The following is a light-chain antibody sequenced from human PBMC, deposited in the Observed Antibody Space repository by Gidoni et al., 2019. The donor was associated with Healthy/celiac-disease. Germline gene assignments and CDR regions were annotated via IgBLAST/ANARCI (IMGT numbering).Light chain of an antibody. CDR1: QDISNY. V-gene: IGKV1-33*01. J-gene: IGKJ4*01. CDR2: DAS. CDR3: QQYDNLPLT. Sequence: DIQMTRSTSSMSASVGDRVTITCQASQDISNYLNWYPQKPGKAPKLLIFDASNLETGVPSRFSGSGSVIDFTFTISSLQPEAIATSYCQQYDNLPLTFGGGTKVEIK.